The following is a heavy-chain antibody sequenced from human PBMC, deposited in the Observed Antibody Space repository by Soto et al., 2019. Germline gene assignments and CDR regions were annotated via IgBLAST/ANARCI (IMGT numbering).Heavy chain of an antibody. CDR1: GGSISSGGYY. J-gene: IGHJ4*02. Sequence: SETLSLTCTVSGGSISSGGYYWSWIRQHPGKGLEWIGYIYYSGSTYYNPSLKSRVTISVDTSKNQFSLKLSSVTAADTAVYYCALEIPAAPDYFDYWGQGTLVTVSS. CDR2: IYYSGST. D-gene: IGHD2-2*01. CDR3: ALEIPAAPDYFDY. V-gene: IGHV4-31*03.